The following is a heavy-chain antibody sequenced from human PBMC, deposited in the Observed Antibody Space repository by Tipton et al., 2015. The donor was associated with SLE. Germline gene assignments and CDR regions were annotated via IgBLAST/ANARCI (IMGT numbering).Heavy chain of an antibody. D-gene: IGHD6-19*01. V-gene: IGHV3-30-3*01. CDR2: ISYDGSNK. CDR3: ARRGGGWDYWYFDL. CDR1: GFTFSSYA. Sequence: SLRLSCAASGFTFSSYAMHWVRQAPGKGLEWVAVISYDGSNKYYADSVKGRFTISRDNSKNTLYLQMNSLRAEDTAVYYCARRGGGWDYWYFDLWGRGTLVTVFS. J-gene: IGHJ2*01.